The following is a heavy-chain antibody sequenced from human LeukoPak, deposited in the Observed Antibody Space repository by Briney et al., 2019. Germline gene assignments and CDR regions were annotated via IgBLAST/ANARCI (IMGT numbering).Heavy chain of an antibody. CDR1: GYTFSSYY. Sequence: ASVKVSCKASGYTFSSYYMHWVRQAPGQGLEWMGIINPSGGSTSYAQKFQGRVTMTRDTSTSTVYMELSSLRSEDTAVYYCARGGATAMVIRFTYYMDVWGKGTTVTISS. CDR2: INPSGGST. V-gene: IGHV1-46*01. D-gene: IGHD5-18*01. J-gene: IGHJ6*03. CDR3: ARGGATAMVIRFTYYMDV.